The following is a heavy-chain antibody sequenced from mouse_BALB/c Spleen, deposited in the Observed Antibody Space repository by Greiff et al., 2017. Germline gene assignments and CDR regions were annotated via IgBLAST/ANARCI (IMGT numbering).Heavy chain of an antibody. CDR1: GYTFTSYW. CDR2: IYPGNSDT. Sequence: EVQLQQSGTVLARPGASVKMSCKASGYTFTSYWMHWVKQRPGQGLEWIGAIYPGNSDTSYNQKFKGKAKLTAVTSTSTAYMELSSLTNEDSAVYYCTEGNDYLYAMDYWGQGTSVTVSS. D-gene: IGHD2-4*01. J-gene: IGHJ4*01. CDR3: TEGNDYLYAMDY. V-gene: IGHV1-5*01.